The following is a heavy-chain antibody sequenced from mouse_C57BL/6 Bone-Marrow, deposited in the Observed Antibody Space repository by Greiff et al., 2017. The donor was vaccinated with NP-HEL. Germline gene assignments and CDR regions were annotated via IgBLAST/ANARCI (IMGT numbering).Heavy chain of an antibody. Sequence: EVKLMESVAELVRPGASVKLSCTASGFNIKNTYMHWVKQRPEQGLEWIGRIDPANGNTKYAPKFQGKATITADTSSNTAYLQLSSLTSEDTAIYYCARSLMVTTLLDWYFDVGGTGTTVTVAS. J-gene: IGHJ1*03. V-gene: IGHV14-3*01. D-gene: IGHD2-3*01. CDR3: ARSLMVTTLLDWYFDV. CDR1: GFNIKNTY. CDR2: IDPANGNT.